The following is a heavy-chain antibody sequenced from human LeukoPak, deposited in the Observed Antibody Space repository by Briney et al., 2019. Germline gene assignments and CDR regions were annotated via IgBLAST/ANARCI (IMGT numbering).Heavy chain of an antibody. Sequence: GVSLRLSCAASGFSVRSNYMAWVRQAPGKGLESVLVVYSDASTYYADSVKGRFTISRDNLRNTLYLQMNSLRPEDTTVYYCARGIKIVGYNTYYFDYWGQGTLVAVSS. J-gene: IGHJ4*02. CDR1: GFSVRSNY. CDR2: VYSDAST. V-gene: IGHV3-53*01. D-gene: IGHD2-15*01. CDR3: ARGIKIVGYNTYYFDY.